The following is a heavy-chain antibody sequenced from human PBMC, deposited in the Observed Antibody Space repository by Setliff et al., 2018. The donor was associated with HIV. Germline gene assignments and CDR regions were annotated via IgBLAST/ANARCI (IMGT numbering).Heavy chain of an antibody. CDR1: GGTFSSYA. Sequence: GASVKVSCKASGGTFSSYAISWVRQAPGQGLEWMGGIIPIFGTANYAQKFQGRVTITTDESTSTAYMELSSLRSEDTAVYYCASPGPNYDGSAFDIWGRGTMVTVSS. D-gene: IGHD3-10*01. CDR2: IIPIFGTA. V-gene: IGHV1-69*05. CDR3: ASPGPNYDGSAFDI. J-gene: IGHJ3*02.